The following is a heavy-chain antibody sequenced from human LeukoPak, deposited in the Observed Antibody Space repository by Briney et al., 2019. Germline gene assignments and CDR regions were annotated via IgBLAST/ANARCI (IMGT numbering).Heavy chain of an antibody. V-gene: IGHV4-59*08. Sequence: SETLSLTCTVSSGSISSYYWSWIRQPPGKGLEWIGYIYNSGSTNYNPSLKSRVTISLDTSKNQFSLRLSSVTAADTAVYYCASSDHYDSSGFGLDAFDIWGQGTMVTVSS. CDR3: ASSDHYDSSGFGLDAFDI. D-gene: IGHD3-22*01. CDR1: SGSISSYY. J-gene: IGHJ3*02. CDR2: IYNSGST.